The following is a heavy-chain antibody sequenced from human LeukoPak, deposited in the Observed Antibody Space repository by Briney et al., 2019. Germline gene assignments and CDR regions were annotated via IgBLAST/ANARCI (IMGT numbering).Heavy chain of an antibody. CDR3: ARVKQQLVRLLSRDTTYYYYYYMDV. CDR1: GFTFSSYW. J-gene: IGHJ6*03. Sequence: PGGSLRLSCAASGFTFSSYWMSWVRQAPGKGLEWVANIKQDGSENYYVDSGKGRFTISRDNAKNSLYLQMNSLRAEDTAVYYCARVKQQLVRLLSRDTTYYYYYYMDVWGKGTTVTVSS. CDR2: IKQDGSEN. V-gene: IGHV3-7*01. D-gene: IGHD6-13*01.